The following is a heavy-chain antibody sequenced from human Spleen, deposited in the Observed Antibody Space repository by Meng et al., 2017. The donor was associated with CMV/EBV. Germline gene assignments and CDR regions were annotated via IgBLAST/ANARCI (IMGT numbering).Heavy chain of an antibody. J-gene: IGHJ5*02. Sequence: GGSLRLSCTASGYTFTTYGINWVRQAPGQGLEWVGWISGYNGNTNYAQKLQGRVTMTTDTSTSTAYMELWSLRSDDTAVYYCARDWWGSDYSNYMNWLDPWGQGTLVTVSS. D-gene: IGHD4-11*01. V-gene: IGHV1-18*01. CDR2: ISGYNGNT. CDR3: ARDWWGSDYSNYMNWLDP. CDR1: GYTFTTYG.